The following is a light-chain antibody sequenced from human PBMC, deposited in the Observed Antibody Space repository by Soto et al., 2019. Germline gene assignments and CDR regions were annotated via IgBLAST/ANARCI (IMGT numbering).Light chain of an antibody. CDR1: QGISNY. Sequence: DIQMTQAPSSRSASVGDRVTITCRASQGISNYLAWYQQKSGKVPKLLIYAASTLQSGVPSRFSGSGSGTDFTLTISSLQPEDVASYYCQKYNSAPQTFGPGTRWIS. V-gene: IGKV1-27*01. J-gene: IGKJ3*01. CDR3: QKYNSAPQT. CDR2: AAS.